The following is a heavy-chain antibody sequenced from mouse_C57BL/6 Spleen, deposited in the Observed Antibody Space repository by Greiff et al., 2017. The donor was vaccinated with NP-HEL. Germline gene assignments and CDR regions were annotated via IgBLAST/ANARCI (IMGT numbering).Heavy chain of an antibody. Sequence: EVKLQESGPGLVKPSQSLSLTCSVTGYSITSGYYWNWIRQFPGNKLEWMGYISYDGSNNYNPSLKNRISITRDTSKNQFFLKLNSVTTEDTATYYCARPDWDGGYFDYWGQGTTLTVSS. CDR2: ISYDGSN. CDR3: ARPDWDGGYFDY. V-gene: IGHV3-6*01. J-gene: IGHJ2*01. D-gene: IGHD4-1*01. CDR1: GYSITSGYY.